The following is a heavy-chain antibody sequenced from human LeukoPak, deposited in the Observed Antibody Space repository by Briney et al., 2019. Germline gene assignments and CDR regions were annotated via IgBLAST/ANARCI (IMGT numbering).Heavy chain of an antibody. D-gene: IGHD2-2*01. CDR2: IIPIFGTA. CDR1: GGTFSSYA. V-gene: IGHV1-69*13. CDR3: ARDFCSSEACPFRDDAFDI. J-gene: IGHJ3*02. Sequence: SVKVSCKASGGTFSSYAISWVRQAPGQGLEWMGGIIPIFGTANYAQKFQGRVTITADESTSTAYMELSSLRSEDTAVYYCARDFCSSEACPFRDDAFDIWGQGTKVTVSS.